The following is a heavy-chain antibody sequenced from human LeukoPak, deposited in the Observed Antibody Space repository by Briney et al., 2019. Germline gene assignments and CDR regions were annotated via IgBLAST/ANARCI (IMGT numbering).Heavy chain of an antibody. J-gene: IGHJ5*02. CDR1: GYTFTGYY. CDR2: INPNSGGT. D-gene: IGHD2-2*02. V-gene: IGHV1-2*02. Sequence: ASVKVSCKASGYTFTGYYMHWVRRAPGQGLEWMGWINPNSGGTNYAQKFQGRVTMTRDTSISTAYMELSRLRSDDTAVYYCARGYCSSTSCYTGLGGFDPWGQGTLVTVSS. CDR3: ARGYCSSTSCYTGLGGFDP.